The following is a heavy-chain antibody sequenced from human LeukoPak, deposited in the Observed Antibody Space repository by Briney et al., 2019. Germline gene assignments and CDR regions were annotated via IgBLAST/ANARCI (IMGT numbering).Heavy chain of an antibody. J-gene: IGHJ4*02. V-gene: IGHV5-10-1*01. CDR1: GYSSTSYW. Sequence: GASLKISFQGSGYSSTSYWITWVRQMPGKGLEWMGMIAPTDSYTNYSPSSQGHVTISVDKSISTAYLQWGSLKASDTAMYFCASGSGTYSPDYWGQGTLVTVSS. CDR3: ASGSGTYSPDY. CDR2: IAPTDSYT. D-gene: IGHD3-10*01.